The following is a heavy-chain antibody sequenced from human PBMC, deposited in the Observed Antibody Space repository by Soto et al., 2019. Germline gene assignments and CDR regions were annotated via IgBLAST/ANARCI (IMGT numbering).Heavy chain of an antibody. CDR1: GFTFSSHA. J-gene: IGHJ4*02. CDR3: ARDRGTQGYYYDSSGYYLF. CDR2: ISSSSSYT. Sequence: GGSLRLSCVASGFTFSSHAMSWVRQAPGKGLEWVSYISSSSSYTNYADSVKGRFTISRDNAKNSLYLQMNSLRAEDTAVYYCARDRGTQGYYYDSSGYYLFWGQGTLVTVS. D-gene: IGHD3-22*01. V-gene: IGHV3-21*05.